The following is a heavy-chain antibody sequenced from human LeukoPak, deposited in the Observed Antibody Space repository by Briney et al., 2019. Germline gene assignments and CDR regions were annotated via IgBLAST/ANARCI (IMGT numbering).Heavy chain of an antibody. CDR3: ARQMSGDYDY. D-gene: IGHD5/OR15-5a*01. CDR1: GGSISEYY. CDR2: ISYNGIT. V-gene: IGHV4-59*08. Sequence: PSETLSLTCTVSGGSISEYYWSWTRQPPGKGLEWIAYISYNGITNYNPSLKSRVTISVDTSKNQFSLKLSSVTAADTAVYYCARQMSGDYDYWGQGALVTVSS. J-gene: IGHJ4*02.